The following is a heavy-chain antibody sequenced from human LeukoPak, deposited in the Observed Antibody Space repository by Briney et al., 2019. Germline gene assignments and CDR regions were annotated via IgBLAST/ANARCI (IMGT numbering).Heavy chain of an antibody. D-gene: IGHD1-26*01. Sequence: GGSLRLSCTASGFTFSDYAMSWVRQAPGKGLEWVSGISGSGGSIRYADSVKGRFIISRDNSKNTLYLQMNSLRAEDTAVYYCGKNRYSGSLSPFDIWGQGTMVTVSS. J-gene: IGHJ3*02. CDR1: GFTFSDYA. CDR3: GKNRYSGSLSPFDI. CDR2: ISGSGGSI. V-gene: IGHV3-23*01.